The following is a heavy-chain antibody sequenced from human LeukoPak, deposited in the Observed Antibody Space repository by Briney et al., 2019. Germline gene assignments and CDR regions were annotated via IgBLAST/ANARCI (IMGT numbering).Heavy chain of an antibody. CDR2: ISGSGGST. D-gene: IGHD6-13*01. V-gene: IGHV3-23*01. Sequence: GGSLRLSCAASGFNFSSYAMSWVRLAPGKGLEWVSAISGSGGSTYYADSVKGRFTISRDNSKNTLYLQMNSLRAEDTAVYYCAKGGSSSWNPWGQGTLVTVSS. CDR1: GFNFSSYA. J-gene: IGHJ5*02. CDR3: AKGGSSSWNP.